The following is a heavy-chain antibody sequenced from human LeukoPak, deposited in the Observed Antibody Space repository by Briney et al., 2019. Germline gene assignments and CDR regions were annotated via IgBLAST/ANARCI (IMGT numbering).Heavy chain of an antibody. CDR3: ARVGGYSYGIDY. D-gene: IGHD5-18*01. V-gene: IGHV4-59*01. CDR1: GGSISSYY. J-gene: IGHJ4*02. CDR2: IYYSGST. Sequence: SETLSLTCTVSGGSISSYYWSWIRQPPGKGLEWIGYIYYSGSTNYNPSLKSRVTISVDTSKNQFSLKLSSVTAADTAVYYCARVGGYSYGIDYWGQGTLVTVSS.